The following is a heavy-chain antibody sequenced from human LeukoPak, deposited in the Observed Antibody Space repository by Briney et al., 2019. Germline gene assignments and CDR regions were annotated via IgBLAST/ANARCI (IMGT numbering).Heavy chain of an antibody. Sequence: QPGGSLRLSCAASGFTFSNAWMSWVRQAPGEGLEWVSAISNSGGTIHYADSVKGRFTISRDNSKNTLYLQMNSLTAEDTAVYHCAKGKGTGSYYYFDYWGQGTLVIVSS. CDR2: ISNSGGTI. CDR1: GFTFSNAW. CDR3: AKGKGTGSYYYFDY. D-gene: IGHD1-26*01. J-gene: IGHJ4*02. V-gene: IGHV3-23*01.